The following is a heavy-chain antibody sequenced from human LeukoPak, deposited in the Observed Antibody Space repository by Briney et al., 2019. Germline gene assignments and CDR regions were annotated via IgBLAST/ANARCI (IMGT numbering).Heavy chain of an antibody. CDR1: GYSISSGYY. D-gene: IGHD5-24*01. Sequence: PSETLSLTCTVSGYSISSGYYWGWIRQPPGKGLEWIGSIYHSGSTYYNPSLKSRVTISVDTSKNQFSLQLNSVTPEDTAVYYCTSDQGDNLDAFDIWGQGTMVTVSS. J-gene: IGHJ3*02. CDR2: IYHSGST. V-gene: IGHV4-38-2*02. CDR3: TSDQGDNLDAFDI.